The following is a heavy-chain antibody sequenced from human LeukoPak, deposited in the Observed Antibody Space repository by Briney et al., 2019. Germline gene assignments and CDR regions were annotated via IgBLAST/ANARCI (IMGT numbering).Heavy chain of an antibody. V-gene: IGHV3-30-3*01. J-gene: IGHJ4*02. Sequence: PGRSLRLSCAASGFTFSSYAMHWVRQAPGKGLEWVAVISYDGSNKYYADSVKGRFTISRDNAKNSLYLQMNSLRAEDTAVYYCARGGKYQLLYSEDWGQGTLVTVSS. CDR3: ARGGKYQLLYSED. CDR2: ISYDGSNK. D-gene: IGHD2-2*02. CDR1: GFTFSSYA.